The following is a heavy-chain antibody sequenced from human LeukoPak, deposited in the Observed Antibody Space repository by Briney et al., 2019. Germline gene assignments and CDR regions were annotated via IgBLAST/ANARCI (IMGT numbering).Heavy chain of an antibody. V-gene: IGHV4-34*01. Sequence: SETLSLTCAVYGGSFSGYYWSWIRQPPGKGLEWIGEINHSGSTNHNPSLKSRVTISVDTSKNQSSLKLSSVTAADTAVYYCAMGINAGSYFVETWGQGTLVTVSS. J-gene: IGHJ5*02. CDR3: AMGINAGSYFVET. D-gene: IGHD1-26*01. CDR2: INHSGST. CDR1: GGSFSGYY.